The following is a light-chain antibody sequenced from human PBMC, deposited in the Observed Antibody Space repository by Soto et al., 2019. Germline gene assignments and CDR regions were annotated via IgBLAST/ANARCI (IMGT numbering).Light chain of an antibody. CDR2: GAS. CDR1: QSVSSNY. CDR3: QQHGSSPPSWT. V-gene: IGKV3-20*01. J-gene: IGKJ1*01. Sequence: ETVLTQSPGTLSLSPGERATLFCRASQSVSSNYLAWYQQKPGQAPRLLIYGASSRATGIPDRFSGSGSGTDFSLTISRLDPEDSAVYYCQQHGSSPPSWTFGQGTKVEIK.